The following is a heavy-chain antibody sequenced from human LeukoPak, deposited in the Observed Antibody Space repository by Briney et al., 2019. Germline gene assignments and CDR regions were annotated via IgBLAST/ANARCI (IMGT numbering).Heavy chain of an antibody. CDR2: SIPILCIT. Sequence: PSVKVSCKSSGGTFSSYTISWVRHAPGQGLEWMGRSIPILCITNYTQKFAGRLKITADKSTSTAYMELSSLRSEDTAVYYCARFIASSSSGFYYMDVWGKGTTVTVSS. D-gene: IGHD6-6*01. J-gene: IGHJ6*03. V-gene: IGHV1-69*02. CDR3: ARFIASSSSGFYYMDV. CDR1: GGTFSSYT.